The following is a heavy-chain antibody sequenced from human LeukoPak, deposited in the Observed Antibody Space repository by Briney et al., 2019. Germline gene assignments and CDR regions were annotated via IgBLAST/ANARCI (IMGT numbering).Heavy chain of an antibody. V-gene: IGHV5-51*01. J-gene: IGHJ4*02. CDR2: IYPDDSDV. CDR3: ARRRGSLYSFDY. D-gene: IGHD3-10*02. CDR1: GYTFNTNW. Sequence: GESLKISCRGSGYTFNTNWIAWVRQKPGKGLEWMGVIYPDDSDVGYDPSFEGLVTISADKSSSAVSLHWSSLRASDSATYYCARRRGSLYSFDYWGQGTLVTVSS.